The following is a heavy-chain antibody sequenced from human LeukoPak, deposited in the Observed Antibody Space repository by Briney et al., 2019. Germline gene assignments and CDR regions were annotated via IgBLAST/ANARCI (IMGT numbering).Heavy chain of an antibody. Sequence: GGSLRLSCAASGFTFSRYWMSWVRQAPGKGLEWVANIKQDGSEKNYVDPVKGRFTISRDNAKNSLYLQMNSLRPEDTSVYFCVRQHDYADYWGQGTLVTVSS. CDR2: IKQDGSEK. D-gene: IGHD4/OR15-4a*01. V-gene: IGHV3-7*01. CDR1: GFTFSRYW. CDR3: VRQHDYADY. J-gene: IGHJ4*02.